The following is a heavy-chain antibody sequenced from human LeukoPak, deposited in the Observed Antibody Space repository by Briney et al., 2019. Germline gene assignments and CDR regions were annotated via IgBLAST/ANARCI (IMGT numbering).Heavy chain of an antibody. Sequence: GGSLRLSCAASGFTFDDYGMSWVRQAPGKGLEWVSGINWNGGSTGYADSVKGRFTISRNNSNNTLYLQMNSLTAEDTAVYYCAKTKGSSWYGNDYWGQGALVTVSS. D-gene: IGHD6-13*01. CDR3: AKTKGSSWYGNDY. V-gene: IGHV3-20*04. J-gene: IGHJ4*02. CDR2: INWNGGST. CDR1: GFTFDDYG.